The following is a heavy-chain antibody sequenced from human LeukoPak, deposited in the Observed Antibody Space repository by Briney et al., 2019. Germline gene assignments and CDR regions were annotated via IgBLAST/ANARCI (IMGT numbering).Heavy chain of an antibody. V-gene: IGHV1-24*01. CDR3: ATEHTDYYDSSGYPYYFDY. D-gene: IGHD3-22*01. Sequence: ASVKVSCKVSGYTLTELSMHWVRQAPGKGLEWMGGFDPEDGETIYAQKFQGRVTMTEDTSTDTAYMELSSLRSEDTAAYYCATEHTDYYDSSGYPYYFDYWGQGTLVTVSS. CDR2: FDPEDGET. J-gene: IGHJ4*02. CDR1: GYTLTELS.